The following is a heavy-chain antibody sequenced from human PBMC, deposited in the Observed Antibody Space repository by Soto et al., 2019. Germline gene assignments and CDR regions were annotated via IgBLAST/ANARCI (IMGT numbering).Heavy chain of an antibody. CDR1: GGSVSSGSYY. V-gene: IGHV4-61*01. J-gene: IGHJ3*02. Sequence: SETLSLTCTVSGGSVSSGSYYWSWIRQPPGKGLEWIGYIYYSGSTNYNPSLKSQVTISVDTSKNQFSLKLSSVTAADTAVYYCARAVVVITTGGAFDIWGQGTMVTVSS. CDR2: IYYSGST. D-gene: IGHD3-22*01. CDR3: ARAVVVITTGGAFDI.